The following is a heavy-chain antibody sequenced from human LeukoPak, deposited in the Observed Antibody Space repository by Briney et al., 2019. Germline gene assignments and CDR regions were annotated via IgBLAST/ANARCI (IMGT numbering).Heavy chain of an antibody. J-gene: IGHJ4*02. CDR2: IHSTGNT. CDR3: ARFSSGCSTASCYLDY. D-gene: IGHD2-2*01. V-gene: IGHV4-59*11. CDR1: GGSITDHH. Sequence: SETLSLTCTVSGGSITDHHWSWIRQPPGKGLELTGHIHSTGNTFYKPSLKSRITISLDTSRNQFSLRLSSVTAADTAVYYCARFSSGCSTASCYLDYWGQGTLVTVSS.